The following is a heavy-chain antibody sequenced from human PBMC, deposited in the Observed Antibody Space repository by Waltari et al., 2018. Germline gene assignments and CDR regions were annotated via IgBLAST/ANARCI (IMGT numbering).Heavy chain of an antibody. D-gene: IGHD3-10*01. CDR1: GYHFTAFN. CDR3: ARPGDFAAFEF. Sequence: QVQLLQSGADVKNPGTSVKVSCKAFGYHFTAFNINWVRQAPGQGLQWIGWINPDSGDTKYVQKFEGRVTMTTDTSSNTVYMELNSLRSDDTAVYYCARPGDFAAFEFWGQGTTVIVSS. J-gene: IGHJ3*01. V-gene: IGHV1-2*02. CDR2: INPDSGDT.